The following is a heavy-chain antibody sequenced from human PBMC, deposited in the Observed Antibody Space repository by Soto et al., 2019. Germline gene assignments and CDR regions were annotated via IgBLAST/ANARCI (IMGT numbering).Heavy chain of an antibody. Sequence: SETLSLTCTVSSGSISSYYWGWIRQPPGMGLEWIGYIYYSGGTNYNPSLKSRVTMSVDTSKNQFSLNLSSVTAADTAVYYCARYLSFGGMTNRLFDFWGQGTLVTVSS. CDR1: SGSISSYY. CDR2: IYYSGGT. CDR3: ARYLSFGGMTNRLFDF. V-gene: IGHV4-59*01. J-gene: IGHJ4*02. D-gene: IGHD1-1*01.